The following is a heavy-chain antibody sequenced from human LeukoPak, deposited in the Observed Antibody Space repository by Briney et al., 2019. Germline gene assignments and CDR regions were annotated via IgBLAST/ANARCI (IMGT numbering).Heavy chain of an antibody. J-gene: IGHJ4*02. CDR2: ISYDGSNK. CDR3: AKDRGYSSSPGHFDY. V-gene: IGHV3-30*18. CDR1: GFTFSSYG. Sequence: GGSLRLSCAASGFTFSSYGMHWVRQAPGKGLEWVAVISYDGSNKYYADSVKGRFTISRDNSKNTLYLQMNSLRAEDMAVYYCAKDRGYSSSPGHFDYWGQGTLVTVSS. D-gene: IGHD6-6*01.